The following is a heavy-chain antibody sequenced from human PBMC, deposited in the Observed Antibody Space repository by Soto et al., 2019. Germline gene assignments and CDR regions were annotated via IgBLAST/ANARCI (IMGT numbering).Heavy chain of an antibody. CDR3: ARGGSGYYYYYGMDV. CDR1: GFTFSSYA. CDR2: ISYDGSNK. V-gene: IGHV3-30-3*01. Sequence: QVQLVESGGGVVQPGRSLRLSCAASGFTFSSYAMHWVRQAPGKGLEWVAVISYDGSNKYYADSVKGRFTISRDNSKNTLYLQMNSLRAEYTAVYYCARGGSGYYYYYGMDVWGQGTTVTVSS. J-gene: IGHJ6*02. D-gene: IGHD1-26*01.